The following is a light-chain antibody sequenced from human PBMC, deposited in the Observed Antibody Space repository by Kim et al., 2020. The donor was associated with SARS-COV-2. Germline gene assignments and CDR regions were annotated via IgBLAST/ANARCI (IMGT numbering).Light chain of an antibody. CDR1: VLAKKY. CDR3: YSAADNKSV. V-gene: IGLV3-27*01. Sequence: SVSPGQTARITCSGDVLAKKYARWFQQKPGQAPVLVIYKDSERPSGIPERFSGSSSGTTVTLTISGAQVEDEADYYCYSAADNKSVFGTGTKVTVL. J-gene: IGLJ1*01. CDR2: KDS.